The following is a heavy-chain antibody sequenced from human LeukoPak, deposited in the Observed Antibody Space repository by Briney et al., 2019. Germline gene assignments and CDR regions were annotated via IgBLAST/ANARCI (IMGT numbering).Heavy chain of an antibody. V-gene: IGHV1-2*02. CDR2: INPNSGGT. D-gene: IGHD6-19*01. J-gene: IGHJ4*02. Sequence: ASVKVSCKASGYTFTGYYMHWLRQAPGQGLEWMGWINPNSGGTNYAQKFQGRVTMTRDTSISTAYMELSRLRSDDTAVYYCARTAYSSGHDYFDYWGQGTLVTVSS. CDR1: GYTFTGYY. CDR3: ARTAYSSGHDYFDY.